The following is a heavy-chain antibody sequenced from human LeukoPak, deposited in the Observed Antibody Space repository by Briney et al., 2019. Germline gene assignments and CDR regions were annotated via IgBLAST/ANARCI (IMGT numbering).Heavy chain of an antibody. CDR2: ISYDGRNK. Sequence: QSGGSLRLSCAASGFTFSTYAMHWARQAPGKGPEWVAAISYDGRNKYYADSVKGRFTISRDNSKNTLYLQMDSLRAEDTAMYYCARSLGGGDWYFDYWGQGTLVTVSS. CDR1: GFTFSTYA. V-gene: IGHV3-30*04. D-gene: IGHD2-21*01. CDR3: ARSLGGGDWYFDY. J-gene: IGHJ4*02.